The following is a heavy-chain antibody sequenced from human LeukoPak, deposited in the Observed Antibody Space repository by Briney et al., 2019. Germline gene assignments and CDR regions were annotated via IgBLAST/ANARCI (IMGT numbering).Heavy chain of an antibody. V-gene: IGHV3-30*01. J-gene: IGHJ4*02. CDR1: GFTFSSYA. CDR2: ISYDGSNK. D-gene: IGHD1-26*01. CDR3: AGTRGIVGAVYDY. Sequence: GGSLRLSCAASGFTFSSYAMHWVRQAPGKGLEWVAVISYDGSNKYYADSVKGRFTISRDSSKNTLYLQMNSLRAEDTAVYYCAGTRGIVGAVYDYWGQGTLVTVSS.